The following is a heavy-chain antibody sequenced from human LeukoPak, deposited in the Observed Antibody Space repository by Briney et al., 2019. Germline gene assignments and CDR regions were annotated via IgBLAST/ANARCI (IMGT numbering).Heavy chain of an antibody. V-gene: IGHV4-34*01. CDR3: ARDKADYGDYPYYYYGMDV. CDR2: INHSGST. Sequence: PSETLSLTCAVYGGSFSGYYWSWIRQPPGKGLEWIGEINHSGSTNYNPSLKSRVTISVDTSKNQFSLKLSSVTAADTAVYYCARDKADYGDYPYYYYGMDVWGQGTTVTVSS. J-gene: IGHJ6*02. D-gene: IGHD4-17*01. CDR1: GGSFSGYY.